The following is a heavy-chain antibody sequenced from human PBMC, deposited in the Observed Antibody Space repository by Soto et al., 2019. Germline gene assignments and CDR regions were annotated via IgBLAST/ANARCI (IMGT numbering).Heavy chain of an antibody. Sequence: EVQLVESGGGLVKPGGSLRLSCAASGFTFSSYSMNWVRQAPGKGLEWVSSISSSSSYIYYADSVKGRFTISRDNAKNSLYLRMNSLRAEDTAVYYCASWLGSNDPWGQGTLVTVSS. V-gene: IGHV3-21*01. CDR1: GFTFSSYS. CDR2: ISSSSSYI. D-gene: IGHD6-13*01. CDR3: ASWLGSNDP. J-gene: IGHJ5*02.